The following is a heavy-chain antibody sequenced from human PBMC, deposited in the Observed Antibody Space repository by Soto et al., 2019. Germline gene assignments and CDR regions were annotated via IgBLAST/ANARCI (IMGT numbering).Heavy chain of an antibody. CDR1: GGTFSSYA. Sequence: SVKVSCKASGGTFSSYAISWVRQAPGQGLEWMGGIIPIFGTANYAQKFQGRVTITADESTSTAYMELSSLRSEDTAVYYCAREGDCSGGSCYSVDYLDYWGQGTLVTVSS. J-gene: IGHJ4*02. D-gene: IGHD2-15*01. CDR3: AREGDCSGGSCYSVDYLDY. CDR2: IIPIFGTA. V-gene: IGHV1-69*13.